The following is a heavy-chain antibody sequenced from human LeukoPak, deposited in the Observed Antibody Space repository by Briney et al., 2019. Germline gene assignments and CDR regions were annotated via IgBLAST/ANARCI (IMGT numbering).Heavy chain of an antibody. CDR2: ISGSGDST. J-gene: IGHJ4*02. Sequence: GGSLRLSCGASGFTFSSYAMSWVRQAPGKGLEWVSAISGSGDSTYYADSVKGRFTISRDNSKNTLYLQMNSLRAEDTAVYYCAKTREGSSWYGGLDYWGQGTLVTVSS. CDR1: GFTFSSYA. CDR3: AKTREGSSWYGGLDY. V-gene: IGHV3-23*01. D-gene: IGHD6-13*01.